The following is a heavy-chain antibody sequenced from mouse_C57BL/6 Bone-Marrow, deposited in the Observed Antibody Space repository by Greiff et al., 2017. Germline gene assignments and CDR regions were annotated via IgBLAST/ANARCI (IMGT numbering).Heavy chain of an antibody. D-gene: IGHD2-3*01. CDR2: IHPNSGST. CDR3: AVPYDGYYGGAMDY. V-gene: IGHV1-64*01. Sequence: QVQLQQPGAELVKPGASVKLSCKASGYTFTSYWMHWVKQRPGQGLEWIGMIHPNSGSTNYNEKFKSKATLTADKSYSPTYLQLNSLKSADSTVYYCAVPYDGYYGGAMDYWGQGTSVTVSS. J-gene: IGHJ4*01. CDR1: GYTFTSYW.